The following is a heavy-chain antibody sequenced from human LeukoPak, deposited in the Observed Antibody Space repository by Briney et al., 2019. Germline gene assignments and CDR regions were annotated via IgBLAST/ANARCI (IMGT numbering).Heavy chain of an antibody. J-gene: IGHJ6*03. CDR2: ISYDGSNK. V-gene: IGHV3-30*18. CDR1: GFTFSSYG. CDR3: AKDPTDYYYYMDV. Sequence: GGSLRLSCAASGFTFSSYGMHWVRQAPGKGLEWVAVISYDGSNKYYADSVKGRFTISRDNSKNTLYLQMNSLRAEDTAVYYCAKDPTDYYYYMDVWGKGTTVTVSS.